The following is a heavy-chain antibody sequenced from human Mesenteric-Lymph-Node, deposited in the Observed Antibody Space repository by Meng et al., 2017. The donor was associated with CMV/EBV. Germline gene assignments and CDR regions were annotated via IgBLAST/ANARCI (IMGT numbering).Heavy chain of an antibody. D-gene: IGHD3-3*01. CDR3: ARAISSFSRWFDP. Sequence: GESLKISCAASGFTVSSHYMSWVRQAPGKGLEWVSVIYSGGSTYYADSVKGRFTISRDTSKNTLYLQMNSLRADDTAMYYCARAISSFSRWFDPWGQGTLVTVSS. CDR1: GFTVSSHY. J-gene: IGHJ5*02. V-gene: IGHV3-53*05. CDR2: IYSGGST.